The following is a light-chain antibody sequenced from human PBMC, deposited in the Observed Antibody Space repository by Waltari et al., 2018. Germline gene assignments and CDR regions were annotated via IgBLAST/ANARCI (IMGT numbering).Light chain of an antibody. J-gene: IGLJ2*01. CDR1: SSDVGGYAY. CDR2: DVT. V-gene: IGLV2-11*01. CDR3: CSYAGSYTWV. Sequence: QSALTQPRSVSGSPGQSVTPSCTGTSSDVGGYAYVSWYQQHPGKAPKLMIYDVTKRPSGVPDRFSGSKSGNTASLTISGLQAEDEADYYCCSYAGSYTWVFGGGTKLTVL.